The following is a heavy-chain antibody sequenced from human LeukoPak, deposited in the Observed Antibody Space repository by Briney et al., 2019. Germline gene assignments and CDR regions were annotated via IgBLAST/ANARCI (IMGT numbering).Heavy chain of an antibody. CDR3: TTPRDGYWRSYFDY. J-gene: IGHJ4*02. CDR2: FDPEDGET. Sequence: ASVKVSCKVPGNTLSELSMHWVRQAPGKGLEWMGGFDPEDGETIYAQKFQGRVTMTEDTFTDTAYMELRSLTSDDTAVYYCTTPRDGYWRSYFDYWGQGTLVTVSS. V-gene: IGHV1-24*01. D-gene: IGHD5-24*01. CDR1: GNTLSELS.